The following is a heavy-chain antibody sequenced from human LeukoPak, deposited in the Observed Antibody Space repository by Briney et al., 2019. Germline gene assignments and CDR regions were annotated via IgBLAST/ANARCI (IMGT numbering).Heavy chain of an antibody. CDR3: ARWGLDAFDI. Sequence: GGSLRLSCAASGFTFSTYSMDWVRQAPGKGLEWVSSISSSSSHIYYADSVKGRFTISRDDAKNSLYLQMNSLRAEDTAVYYCARWGLDAFDIWGQGTWVTVSS. J-gene: IGHJ3*02. CDR2: ISSSSSHI. CDR1: GFTFSTYS. D-gene: IGHD7-27*01. V-gene: IGHV3-21*01.